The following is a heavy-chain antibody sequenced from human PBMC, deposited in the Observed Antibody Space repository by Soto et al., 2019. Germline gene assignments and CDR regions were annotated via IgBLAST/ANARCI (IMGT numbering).Heavy chain of an antibody. CDR3: AHRPRVEARCWCVS. CDR2: LYASASE. CDR1: VFSRSTAGWA. D-gene: IGHD6-6*01. J-gene: IGHJ5*01. V-gene: IGHV2-5*01. Sequence: QITMKETGPTLVKPPQTLTLTCTFSVFSRSTAGWAVGSLRQPQGTALEWPAILYASASEHYSPSRKSRLTITKDTTKNQVVHKMTNMYPVATATYYCAHRPRVEARCWCVSWRQGTLVTFSS.